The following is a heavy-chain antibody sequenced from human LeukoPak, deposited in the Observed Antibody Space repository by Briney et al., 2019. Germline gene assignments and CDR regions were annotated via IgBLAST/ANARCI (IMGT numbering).Heavy chain of an antibody. CDR1: GGSLTSYY. Sequence: SETLSLTCAVSGGSLTSYYWTWIRQPPGKGLEWIGFIYYRGSTNYNPSLESRVTISIDTSKNRFSLKLSSVTAADTAVYYCARDRYSGYDGFGAFDIWGQGTMVTVSS. CDR2: IYYRGST. D-gene: IGHD5-12*01. J-gene: IGHJ3*02. V-gene: IGHV4-59*01. CDR3: ARDRYSGYDGFGAFDI.